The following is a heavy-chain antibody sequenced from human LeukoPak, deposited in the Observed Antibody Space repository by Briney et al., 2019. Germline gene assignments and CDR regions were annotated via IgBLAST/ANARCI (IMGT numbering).Heavy chain of an antibody. D-gene: IGHD3-22*01. J-gene: IGHJ1*01. V-gene: IGHV3-48*02. CDR1: GFIFSSYS. CDR3: ARGNHYYDSSAYLAWESFQH. CDR2: INSDSSTI. Sequence: PGGSLRLSCAASGFIFSSYSLNWVRQAPGKGLEWVSYINSDSSTIHYADSVKGRFTISRDNAEKSLYMQMNSLRDEDTAVYYCARGNHYYDSSAYLAWESFQHWGQGTLVTVSS.